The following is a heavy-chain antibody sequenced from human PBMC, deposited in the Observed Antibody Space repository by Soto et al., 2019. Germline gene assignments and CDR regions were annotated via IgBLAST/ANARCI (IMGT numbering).Heavy chain of an antibody. CDR1: GFIFTNYW. CDR2: IKYDGNEK. CDR3: ARVKYYDRNFDY. J-gene: IGHJ4*02. D-gene: IGHD3-16*01. V-gene: IGHV3-7*05. Sequence: GXSQRLSSAASGFIFTNYWMTWVRQAPVKGLEWVAIIKYDGNEKYYVDPVKGRFTISRDNAKNSVYLQMNSLRAEDTAVYYCARVKYYDRNFDYWGQGTLVTVSS.